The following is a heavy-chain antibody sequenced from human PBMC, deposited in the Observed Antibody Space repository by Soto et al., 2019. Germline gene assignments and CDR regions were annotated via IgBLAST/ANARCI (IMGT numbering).Heavy chain of an antibody. CDR1: GFTFSSYE. CDR2: ISSSGSTI. J-gene: IGHJ4*02. CDR3: ARESEDLTSNFDY. Sequence: GGSLRLSCAASGFTFSSYEMNWVRQAPGKGLEWVSYISSSGSTIYYADSVKGRFTISRDNAKNSLYLEMNSLRAEDTAVYYCARESEDLTSNFDYWGQGTLVTVSS. V-gene: IGHV3-48*03.